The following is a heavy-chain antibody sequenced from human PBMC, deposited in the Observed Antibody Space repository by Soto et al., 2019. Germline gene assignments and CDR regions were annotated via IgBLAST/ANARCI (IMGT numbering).Heavy chain of an antibody. D-gene: IGHD4-4*01. V-gene: IGHV4-39*01. CDR1: GGSVTNSSYY. CDR2: VYYRGRS. J-gene: IGHJ4*02. CDR3: VSKRTTVITQAYLDY. Sequence: SETLSLTCTVSGGSVTNSSYYWGWIRQPPGKGLEWIGSVYYRGRSYSNSSVKSRVTISVDTSKNQFSLNLNSVTASDTAVYFCVSKRTTVITQAYLDYWGPGAPVPVSS.